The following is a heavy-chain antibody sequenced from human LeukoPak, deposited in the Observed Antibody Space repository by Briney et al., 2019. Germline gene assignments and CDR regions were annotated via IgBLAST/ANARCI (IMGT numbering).Heavy chain of an antibody. J-gene: IGHJ4*02. CDR1: GFTFTDYG. D-gene: IGHD1-1*01. V-gene: IGHV3-30*02. CDR3: AKEGTASKPSDLDY. Sequence: GGSLRLSCAASGFTFTDYGMHWVRQAPGKGLEWVAFIRFDGSNKYYADSVKGRFTISRDNSKNTLYLQINSLRTEDTAVYYCAKEGTASKPSDLDYRGQGTLVTVSS. CDR2: IRFDGSNK.